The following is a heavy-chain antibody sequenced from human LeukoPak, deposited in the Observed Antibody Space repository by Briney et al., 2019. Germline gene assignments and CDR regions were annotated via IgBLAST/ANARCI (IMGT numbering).Heavy chain of an antibody. CDR1: GFTFSSYS. J-gene: IGHJ6*04. CDR3: ARSFDNYYYYHMDV. CDR2: ISSSSSYT. V-gene: IGHV3-21*06. Sequence: GGSLRLSCVASGFTFSSYSMNWVRQAPGKGLEWVSSISSSSSYTYYADSVKGRFTSSRDNAKNSLYLQMNSLRAEDTAVYYCARSFDNYYYYHMDVWGKGTTVTVSS. D-gene: IGHD3-16*01.